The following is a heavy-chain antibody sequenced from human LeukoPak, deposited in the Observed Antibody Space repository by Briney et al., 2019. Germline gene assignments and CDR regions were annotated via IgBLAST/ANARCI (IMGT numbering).Heavy chain of an antibody. CDR3: ARERVLRYLGVGY. J-gene: IGHJ4*02. V-gene: IGHV1-69*13. CDR2: IIPIFGTA. Sequence: GASVKVSRKASGYTFTSYYMHWVRQAPGQGLEWMGGIIPIFGTANYAQKFQGRVTITADESTSTAYMELSSLRSEDTAVYYCARERVLRYLGVGYWGQGTLVTVSS. D-gene: IGHD3-9*01. CDR1: GYTFTSYY.